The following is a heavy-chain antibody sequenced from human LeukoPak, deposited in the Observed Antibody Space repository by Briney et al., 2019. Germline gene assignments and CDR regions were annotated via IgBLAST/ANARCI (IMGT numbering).Heavy chain of an antibody. CDR1: GGSISSYY. J-gene: IGHJ4*02. D-gene: IGHD3-10*01. CDR2: IYYSGST. V-gene: IGHV4-59*08. Sequence: PSETLSLTCTVSGGSISSYYWSWIRQPPGKGLEWIGYIYYSGSTNYNPSLKSRVTLSVDTSKNQFSLKLSSVTAADTAVYYCARQGSGYYGSGSGTVDYWGQGTLVTVSS. CDR3: ARQGSGYYGSGSGTVDY.